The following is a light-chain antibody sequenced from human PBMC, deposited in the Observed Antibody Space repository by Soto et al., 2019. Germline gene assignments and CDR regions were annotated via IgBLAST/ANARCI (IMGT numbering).Light chain of an antibody. CDR3: QQRGDWPPIT. Sequence: EILMTQSPATLSVSPGERATLSCRASQSVSSNLAWFQQKPGQPPRLLIYNASNRTTGIPARFSGSGSGTGFTLTISSLEPEDFAVYYCQQRGDWPPITFGQGTRLEIK. V-gene: IGKV3-11*01. CDR2: NAS. CDR1: QSVSSN. J-gene: IGKJ5*01.